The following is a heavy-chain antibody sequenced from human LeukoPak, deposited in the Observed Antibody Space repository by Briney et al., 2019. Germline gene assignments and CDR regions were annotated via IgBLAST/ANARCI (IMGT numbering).Heavy chain of an antibody. Sequence: SETLSLTCAVSGGSISSSNWWSWVRQPPGKGLEWIGEINHSGSTNYNPSLKSRVTISVDTSKNQFSLKLSSVTAADTAVYYCANYYDSSGYSGFDYWGQGTLVTVSS. CDR2: INHSGST. D-gene: IGHD3-22*01. J-gene: IGHJ4*02. CDR3: ANYYDSSGYSGFDY. V-gene: IGHV4-4*02. CDR1: GGSISSSNW.